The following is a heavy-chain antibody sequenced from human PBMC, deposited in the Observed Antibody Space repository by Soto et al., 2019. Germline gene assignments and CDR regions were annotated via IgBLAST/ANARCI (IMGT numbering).Heavy chain of an antibody. CDR3: ACLMIFRAVLEGMDV. D-gene: IGHD3-3*01. CDR1: GFTFSSYN. Sequence: GGSLRLSCAASGFTFSSYNMNWVRQAPGKGLEWLSYISSGSSPIYYADSVKGRFTISRDNAKNSLYLQMSSLRDEDTAVYCCACLMIFRAVLEGMDVWGQTTTVTVSS. CDR2: ISSGSSPI. V-gene: IGHV3-48*02. J-gene: IGHJ6*02.